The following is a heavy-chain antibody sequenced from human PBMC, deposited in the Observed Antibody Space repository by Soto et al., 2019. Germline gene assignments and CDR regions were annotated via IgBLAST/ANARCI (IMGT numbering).Heavy chain of an antibody. D-gene: IGHD1-1*01. V-gene: IGHV4-4*07. CDR3: VRDGTKTLRDWFDP. CDR1: GASINGFY. CDR2: IYATGTT. Sequence: PSETLSPTGTVSGASINGFYWSWIRKSAGKGLEWIGRIYATGTTDYNPSLKSRVMMSVDTSKKQFSLKLRSVTAADTAVYYCVRDGTKTLRDWFDPWGQGISVTVSS. J-gene: IGHJ5*02.